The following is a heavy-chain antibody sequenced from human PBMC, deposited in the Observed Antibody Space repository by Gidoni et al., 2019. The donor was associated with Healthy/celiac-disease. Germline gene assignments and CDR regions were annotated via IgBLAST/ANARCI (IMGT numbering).Heavy chain of an antibody. Sequence: EVQLVESGGGLVKPGGSLRLSGAASGFTFSNAWMSWVRQAPGKGLEWFGRINSKTDGGTTDYAAPVKGRFTISRDDSKNTLYLQMNSLKTEDTAVYYCTTVPKGDGVSDFDYWGQGTLVTVSS. J-gene: IGHJ4*02. CDR3: TTVPKGDGVSDFDY. D-gene: IGHD3-16*01. CDR2: INSKTDGGTT. CDR1: GFTFSNAW. V-gene: IGHV3-15*01.